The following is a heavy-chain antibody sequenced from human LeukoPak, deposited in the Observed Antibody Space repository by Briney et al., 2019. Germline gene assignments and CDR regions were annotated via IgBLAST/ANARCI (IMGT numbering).Heavy chain of an antibody. CDR2: ISSSGTTI. Sequence: PGGSLRLSCAASGFTFSSYEMNWVRQAPGKGLEWVSYISSSGTTIYSADSVKGRFTIRRDNAKDSLYLQMNSLRAEDTAAYYCARHLSYGWGSCYNCGYWGQGTLVTVSS. V-gene: IGHV3-48*03. J-gene: IGHJ4*02. CDR1: GFTFSSYE. D-gene: IGHD3-10*01. CDR3: ARHLSYGWGSCYNCGY.